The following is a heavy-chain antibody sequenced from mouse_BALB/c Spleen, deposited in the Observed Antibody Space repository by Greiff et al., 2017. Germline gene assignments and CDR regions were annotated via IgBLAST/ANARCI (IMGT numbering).Heavy chain of an antibody. V-gene: IGHV5-6-5*01. Sequence: EVHLVESGGGLVKPGGSLKLSCAASGFTFSSYAMSWVRQTPEKRLEWVASISSGGSTYYPDSVKGRFTISRDNARNILYLQMSSLRSEDTAMYYCARYDGYYLDYWGQGTTLTVSS. J-gene: IGHJ2*01. CDR1: GFTFSSYA. D-gene: IGHD2-3*01. CDR2: ISSGGST. CDR3: ARYDGYYLDY.